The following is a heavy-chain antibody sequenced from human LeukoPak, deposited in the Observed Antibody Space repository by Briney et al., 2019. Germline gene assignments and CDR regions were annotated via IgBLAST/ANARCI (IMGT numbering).Heavy chain of an antibody. CDR1: GYTFTSYD. V-gene: IGHV1-8*03. J-gene: IGHJ4*02. CDR3: ARGDIVVVTAILEGFDY. D-gene: IGHD2-21*02. Sequence: ASVKVSCKASGYTFTSYDINWVRQATGQGLEWMGWMNPNSGNTGYAQKFQGRVTITRNTSISTAYMELSSLRSEDTAVYYCARGDIVVVTAILEGFDYWGQGTLVTVSS. CDR2: MNPNSGNT.